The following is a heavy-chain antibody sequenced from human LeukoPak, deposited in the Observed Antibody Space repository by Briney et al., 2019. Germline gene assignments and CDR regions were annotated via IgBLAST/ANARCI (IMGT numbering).Heavy chain of an antibody. CDR2: ISYGGSNK. J-gene: IGHJ4*02. D-gene: IGHD2-2*01. V-gene: IGHV3-30*04. Sequence: PGGSLRLSCAASGFTFSSYAMHWVRQAPGKGLEWVAVISYGGSNKYYADSVKGRFTISRDNSKNTLYLQVNSLRAEDTAVYYCAKLPAADPPSDYWGQGTLVTVSS. CDR1: GFTFSSYA. CDR3: AKLPAADPPSDY.